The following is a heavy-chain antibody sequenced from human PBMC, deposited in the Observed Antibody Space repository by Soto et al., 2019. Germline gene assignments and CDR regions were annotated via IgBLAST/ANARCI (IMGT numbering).Heavy chain of an antibody. D-gene: IGHD6-6*01. V-gene: IGHV1-69*06. J-gene: IGHJ4*02. Sequence: SVKVSCKASGGTFSSYAISWVRQAPGQGLEWMGGIIPIFGTANYAQKFQGRVTITADKSTSTAYMELSSLRSEDTAVYYCARSPDGIAARPFDYWGQGTLVTVSS. CDR2: IIPIFGTA. CDR3: ARSPDGIAARPFDY. CDR1: GGTFSSYA.